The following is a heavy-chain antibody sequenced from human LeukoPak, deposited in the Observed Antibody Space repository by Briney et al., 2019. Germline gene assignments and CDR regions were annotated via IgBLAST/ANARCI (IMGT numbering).Heavy chain of an antibody. J-gene: IGHJ4*02. V-gene: IGHV3-7*01. Sequence: GGSLRLSCAASGYAFGTYWMTWVRQAPGKGLEWVANIKIDGTEKRYADSVKGRFTISRDNAKNSLYLQMSSLRAEDTAVYYCARRVVGGTDYFDYWGQGTLVTVSS. D-gene: IGHD1-26*01. CDR3: ARRVVGGTDYFDY. CDR1: GYAFGTYW. CDR2: IKIDGTEK.